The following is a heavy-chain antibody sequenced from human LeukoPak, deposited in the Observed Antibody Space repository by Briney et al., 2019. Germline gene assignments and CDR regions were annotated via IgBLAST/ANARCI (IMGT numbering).Heavy chain of an antibody. Sequence: GGSLRLSCAASGFTFSSYGIHWVRQAPGKGLEWVAVIWYDGSSKYYADSVKGRFTISRDNSKNTLYLQMNSLRAEDTAVYYCAKGLDSRRELAPFDYWGQGTLVTVSS. CDR3: AKGLDSRRELAPFDY. J-gene: IGHJ4*02. CDR1: GFTFSSYG. CDR2: IWYDGSSK. D-gene: IGHD1-26*01. V-gene: IGHV3-30*02.